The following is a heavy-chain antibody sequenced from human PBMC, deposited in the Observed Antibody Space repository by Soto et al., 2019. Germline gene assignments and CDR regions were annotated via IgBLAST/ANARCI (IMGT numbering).Heavy chain of an antibody. V-gene: IGHV3-48*03. D-gene: IGHD3-22*01. Sequence: VGSLRLSCAASGFTFSGYEMNWVRKAPGKGLEWVSYISGSGSTIYYADSVKGRFTISRDNAKDSLYLQMNSLRAEDTAVYYCAREVVVFGVIIPTPMDVWGQGTTVTVSS. J-gene: IGHJ6*02. CDR1: GFTFSGYE. CDR3: AREVVVFGVIIPTPMDV. CDR2: ISGSGSTI.